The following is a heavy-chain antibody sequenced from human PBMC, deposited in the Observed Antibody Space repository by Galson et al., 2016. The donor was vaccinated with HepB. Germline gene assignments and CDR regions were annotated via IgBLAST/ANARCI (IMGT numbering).Heavy chain of an antibody. CDR2: LYVDGRT. CDR1: GFSVRDNY. V-gene: IGHV3-53*01. D-gene: IGHD3-16*01. CDR3: ARVHYDVMLGRFDP. Sequence: SLRLSCAVSGFSVRDNYMSWVRQAPGKGLEWVLDLYVDGRTYYAESVKGRFTVSKDNSLNTVFLQMNNLRPEDTAVYYCARVHYDVMLGRFDPWGQGTLVTVSS. J-gene: IGHJ5*02.